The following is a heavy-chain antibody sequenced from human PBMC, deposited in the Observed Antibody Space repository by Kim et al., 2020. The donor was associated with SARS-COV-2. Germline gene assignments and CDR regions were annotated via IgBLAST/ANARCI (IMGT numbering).Heavy chain of an antibody. V-gene: IGHV3-9*01. Sequence: KGRFTISRDNAKNSLYLQMNSLRAEDTALYYCAKSAPSSITIFGVTYMDVWGKGTTVTVSS. CDR3: AKSAPSSITIFGVTYMDV. J-gene: IGHJ6*03. D-gene: IGHD3-3*01.